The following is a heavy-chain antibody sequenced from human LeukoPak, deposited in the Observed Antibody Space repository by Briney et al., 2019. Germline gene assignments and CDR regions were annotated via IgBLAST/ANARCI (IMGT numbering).Heavy chain of an antibody. CDR1: RFTLRNYW. Sequence: GGSLRLSRAASRFTLRNYWMGWVRQAPGKGREWGANIKQDGSEKRYVDPVKGRFTISRDNAKDSLYLQMNSLRAEDTAVYYCVRAPATNEWRCMDYWGXXTLVTVSS. CDR2: IKQDGSEK. V-gene: IGHV3-7*01. CDR3: VRAPATNEWRCMDY. J-gene: IGHJ4*01. D-gene: IGHD2-8*02.